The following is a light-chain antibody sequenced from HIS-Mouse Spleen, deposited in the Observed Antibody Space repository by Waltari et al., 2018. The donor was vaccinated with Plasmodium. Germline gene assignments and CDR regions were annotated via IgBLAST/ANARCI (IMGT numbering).Light chain of an antibody. V-gene: IGLV3-10*01. CDR3: YSTDSSGNHRV. J-gene: IGLJ3*02. Sequence: SYELTQPPSVSVSSGQTARSTCSGDALPHRYAYLYQQKSGQAPVLVLYEDSKRPSGIPERFSGSSSGTMATLTISGAQVEDEADYYCYSTDSSGNHRVFGGGTKLTVL. CDR1: ALPHRY. CDR2: EDS.